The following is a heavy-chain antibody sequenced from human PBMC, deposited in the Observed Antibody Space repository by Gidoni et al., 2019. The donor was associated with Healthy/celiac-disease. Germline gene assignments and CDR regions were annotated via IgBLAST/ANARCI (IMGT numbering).Heavy chain of an antibody. CDR1: GGTFSSYT. Sequence: QVQLVQSGAEVKKPGSSVKVSCKASGGTFSSYTISWVRQAPGQGLEWMGRIIPIRGIANYAQKFQGRVTITADKSTSTAYMELSSLRSEDTAVYYCARSHSSSWIDYYYYYMDVWGKGTTVTVSS. V-gene: IGHV1-69*02. CDR3: ARSHSSSWIDYYYYYMDV. D-gene: IGHD6-13*01. J-gene: IGHJ6*03. CDR2: IIPIRGIA.